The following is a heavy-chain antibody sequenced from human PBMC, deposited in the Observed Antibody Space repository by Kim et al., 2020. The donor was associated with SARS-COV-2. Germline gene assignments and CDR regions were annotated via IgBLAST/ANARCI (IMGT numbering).Heavy chain of an antibody. J-gene: IGHJ6*01. Sequence: ASVKVSCKASGYTFTRHSMSWVRQAPGQGLQRMGWINTNTGNPTYGQGFTGRSVFSLDTSVSTAYLQINNLKAEDTAVYFCARLLRTSVSTSYYFYGMDV. CDR2: INTNTGNP. CDR3: ARLLRTSVSTSYYFYGMDV. V-gene: IGHV7-4-1*02. CDR1: GYTFTRHS. D-gene: IGHD2-2*01.